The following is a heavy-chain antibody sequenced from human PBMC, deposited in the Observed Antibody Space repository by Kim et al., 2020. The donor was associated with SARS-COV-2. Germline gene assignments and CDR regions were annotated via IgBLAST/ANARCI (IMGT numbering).Heavy chain of an antibody. CDR3: ARGPIPVLEWIQPPPPSDY. J-gene: IGHJ4*02. CDR1: GYTFTSYA. CDR2: INTNTGNP. Sequence: ASVKVSCKASGYTFTSYAMNWVRQAPGQGLEWMGWINTNTGNPTYAQGFTGRFVFSLDTSVSTAYLQISSLKAEDTAVYYCARGPIPVLEWIQPPPPSDYWGQGTLVTVSS. D-gene: IGHD5-18*01. V-gene: IGHV7-4-1*02.